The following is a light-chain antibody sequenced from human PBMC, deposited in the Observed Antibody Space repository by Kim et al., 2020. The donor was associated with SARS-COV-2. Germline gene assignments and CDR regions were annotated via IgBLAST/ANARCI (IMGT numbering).Light chain of an antibody. CDR3: QQYIDWRVT. V-gene: IGKV3-15*01. CDR1: QTVSTY. CDR2: YAS. J-gene: IGKJ1*01. Sequence: EVVLTQSPATLSVSPGERATLSCRASQTVSTYSAWYQQKPGQAPRLLIYYASSRATGIPDRFSGSGSATEFTLTISSLQSEDLAPDYCQQYIDWRVTFVQGTTVDIK.